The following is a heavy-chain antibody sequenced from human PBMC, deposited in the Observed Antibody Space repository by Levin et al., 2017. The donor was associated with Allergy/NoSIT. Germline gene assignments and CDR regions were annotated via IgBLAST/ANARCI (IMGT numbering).Heavy chain of an antibody. CDR3: ARELGGAVNYYDSSGNY. CDR1: GFTFSSYS. Sequence: PGGSLRLSCAASGFTFSSYSMNWVRQAPGKGLEWVSSISSSSSYIYYADSVKGRFTISRDNAKNSLYLQMNSLRAEDTAVYYCARELGGAVNYYDSSGNYWGQGTLVTVSS. D-gene: IGHD3-22*01. CDR2: ISSSSSYI. J-gene: IGHJ4*02. V-gene: IGHV3-21*01.